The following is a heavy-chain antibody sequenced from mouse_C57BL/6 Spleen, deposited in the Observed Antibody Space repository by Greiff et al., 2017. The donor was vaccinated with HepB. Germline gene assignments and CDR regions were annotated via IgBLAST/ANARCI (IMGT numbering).Heavy chain of an antibody. CDR3: TREELHYYGRSLTPN. Sequence: VQLLQSGPELVKPGASVKISCKASGYAFSSSWMNWVKQRPGKGLEWIGRIYPGDGDTYYNGKFKGKATLTADKSSSTAYMQLSSLTSEGSAVYFCTREELHYYGRSLTPNWGQGPPVTGSS. CDR2: IYPGDGDT. CDR1: GYAFSSSW. V-gene: IGHV1-82*01. J-gene: IGHJ4*01. D-gene: IGHD1-1*01.